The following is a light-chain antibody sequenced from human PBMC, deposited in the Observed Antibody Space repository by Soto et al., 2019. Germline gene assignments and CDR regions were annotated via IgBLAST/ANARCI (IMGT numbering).Light chain of an antibody. Sequence: QSVLTQPASVSGSPGQSITISCTGTISDVGGYNYVSWYQQHPGKAPKLMIFEVSDRPSGVSYRFSGSKSGNTASLTISRLQAEDEADYYCSSFTTSSTWVFGGGTQLTV. V-gene: IGLV2-14*01. CDR2: EVS. CDR3: SSFTTSSTWV. J-gene: IGLJ3*02. CDR1: ISDVGGYNY.